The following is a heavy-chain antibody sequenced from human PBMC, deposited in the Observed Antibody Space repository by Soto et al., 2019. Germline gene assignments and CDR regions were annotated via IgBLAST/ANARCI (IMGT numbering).Heavy chain of an antibody. CDR1: RFTFSRYA. V-gene: IGHV3-23*01. CDR3: ARESDH. CDR2: ISGSGGGT. J-gene: IGHJ4*02. Sequence: GALRLSCAASRFTFSRYAMSWVRQAPGQGLEWVSTISGSGGGTYYADSMKGRFTISRDNTKNTLYLQMYSLRVEDTAVYYTARESDHWSQGTLVTVSP.